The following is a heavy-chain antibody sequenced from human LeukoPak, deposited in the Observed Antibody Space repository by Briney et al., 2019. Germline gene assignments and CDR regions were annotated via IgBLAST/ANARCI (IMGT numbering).Heavy chain of an antibody. CDR2: MNPNSGNT. CDR3: ARSHFPLLRYFDWLLRNDAFDI. V-gene: IGHV1-8*01. D-gene: IGHD3-9*01. Sequence: GASVKVSCKASGYTFTSYDINWVRQATGQGLEWMGWMNPNSGNTSYAQKFQGRVTMTRNTSISTAYMELSSLRSEDTAVYYCARSHFPLLRYFDWLLRNDAFDIWGQGTMVTVSS. J-gene: IGHJ3*02. CDR1: GYTFTSYD.